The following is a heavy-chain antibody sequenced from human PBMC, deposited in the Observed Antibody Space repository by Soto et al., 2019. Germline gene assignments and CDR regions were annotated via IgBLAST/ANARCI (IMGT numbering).Heavy chain of an antibody. J-gene: IGHJ4*02. V-gene: IGHV3-23*01. CDR2: VSGSGITT. D-gene: IGHD1-20*01. CDR3: VKGRPRGLDNGNFDY. Sequence: GGSLRLSCAASGFTLSNFAMSWVRQAPGKGLEWVSVVSGSGITTKYADSVKGRFIISRDNSNNTLSLQMHSLRVEDTGVYYCVKGRPRGLDNGNFDYWGQGTLVTVSS. CDR1: GFTLSNFA.